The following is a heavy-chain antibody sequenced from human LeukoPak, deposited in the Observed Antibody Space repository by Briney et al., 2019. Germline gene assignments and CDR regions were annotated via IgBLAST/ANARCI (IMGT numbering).Heavy chain of an antibody. CDR2: IYYSGST. Sequence: SQTLSLTCTVSGGSISSGDYYWSWIRQPPGKGLEWIGYIYYSGSTYYNPSLKSRVTISVDTSKNQFSLKLSSVTAADTAVYYCARHGGQWLLNFDYWGQGTLVTVSS. J-gene: IGHJ4*02. CDR1: GGSISSGDYY. CDR3: ARHGGQWLLNFDY. D-gene: IGHD6-19*01. V-gene: IGHV4-30-4*08.